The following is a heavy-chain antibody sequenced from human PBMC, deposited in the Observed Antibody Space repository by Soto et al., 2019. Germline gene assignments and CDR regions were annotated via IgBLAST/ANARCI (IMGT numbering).Heavy chain of an antibody. CDR2: ISSTTNYI. CDR1: GFTFTRYS. J-gene: IGHJ4*02. Sequence: PGGPLRLCCAASGFTFTRYSMNWVRQAPGKGLEWVSSISSTTNYIYYGGSMKGRFTISRDNAKNSLYLEMNSLRAEDTAVYYCARESEDLTSNFDYWGQGTLVTVSS. CDR3: ARESEDLTSNFDY. V-gene: IGHV3-21*06.